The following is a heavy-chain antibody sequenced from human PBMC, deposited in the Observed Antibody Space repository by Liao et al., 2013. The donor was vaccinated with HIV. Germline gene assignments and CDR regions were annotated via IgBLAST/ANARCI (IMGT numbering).Heavy chain of an antibody. CDR1: GGSISGYY. CDR3: ARDGTGTGDYAFDI. V-gene: IGHV4-59*01. D-gene: IGHD7-27*01. J-gene: IGHJ3*02. Sequence: QVQLQESGPGLVKPSETLSLICTVSGGSISGYYWSWIRQPPGRDWSGLGSIYYSGSTNYNPSLKSRVTISVDTSKKQFSLKLSSVTAADTAVYYCARDGTGTGDYAFDIWGQGTMVTVSS. CDR2: IYYSGST.